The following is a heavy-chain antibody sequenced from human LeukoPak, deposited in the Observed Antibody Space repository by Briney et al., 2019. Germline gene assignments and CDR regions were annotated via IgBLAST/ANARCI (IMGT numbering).Heavy chain of an antibody. CDR2: IYYSGST. V-gene: IGHV4-59*12. Sequence: SETLSLTCAVSGDSISIYSWSWTRQPPGKGLEWGGCIYYSGSTNYNPSLKSRVTMSVDTSKNQFSLKLSSVTAADTAVYYCARDHGRLRWYFDYWGQGTLVTVSS. J-gene: IGHJ4*02. CDR1: GDSISIYS. D-gene: IGHD4-23*01. CDR3: ARDHGRLRWYFDY.